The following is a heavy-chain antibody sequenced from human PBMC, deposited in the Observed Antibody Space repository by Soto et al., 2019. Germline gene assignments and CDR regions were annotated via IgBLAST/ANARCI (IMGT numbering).Heavy chain of an antibody. CDR1: GASISSGGYF. Sequence: QVQLQESGPGLVKPSQTLSLACSVSGASISSGGYFWSWIRQLPGKGLEWIGYIHYSGITYYNPSLKSRVVMSMDTSKNDFSLKLNSVTAADTAVFYCARGFVETAMAFDYWGQGAPVTMSS. J-gene: IGHJ4*02. CDR3: ARGFVETAMAFDY. CDR2: IHYSGIT. V-gene: IGHV4-31*03. D-gene: IGHD5-18*01.